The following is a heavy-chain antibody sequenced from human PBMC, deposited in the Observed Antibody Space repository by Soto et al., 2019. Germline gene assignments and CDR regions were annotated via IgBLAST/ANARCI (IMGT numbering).Heavy chain of an antibody. CDR1: GGSISSSSYY. J-gene: IGHJ6*02. CDR3: ARQDTFTLPDYYDSSGTRYYYGMDV. Sequence: SETLSLTCTVSGGSISSSSYYWGWIRQPPGKGLEWIGSIYYSGSTYYNPSLKSRVTISVDTSKNQFSLKLSSVTAADTAVYYCARQDTFTLPDYYDSSGTRYYYGMDVWGQGTTVTVSS. D-gene: IGHD3-22*01. V-gene: IGHV4-39*01. CDR2: IYYSGST.